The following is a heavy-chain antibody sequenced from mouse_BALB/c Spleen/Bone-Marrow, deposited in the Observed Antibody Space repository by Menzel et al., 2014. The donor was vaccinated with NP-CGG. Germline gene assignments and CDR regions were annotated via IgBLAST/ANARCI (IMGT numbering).Heavy chain of an antibody. CDR1: GYSFTGYF. V-gene: IGHV1-37*01. D-gene: IGHD2-2*01. J-gene: IGHJ1*01. CDR3: GGVYYGYDVYFDV. Sequence: VQLQQSVPELLKPGASVKISCKASGYSFTGYFMNWVKQSHGKSLEWIGRINPYTGDTFYNQKFKGKATLTVDKSSSTAHMELLSLTSEDSAVYYCGGVYYGYDVYFDVWGAGTRSPSPQ. CDR2: INPYTGDT.